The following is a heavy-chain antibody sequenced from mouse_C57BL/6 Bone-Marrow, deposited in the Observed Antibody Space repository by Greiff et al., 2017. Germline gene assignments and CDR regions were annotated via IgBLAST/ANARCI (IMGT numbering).Heavy chain of an antibody. CDR1: GYTFTSYG. CDR2: IYIGNGYT. CDR3: ARSNYPYYYGSPLDY. D-gene: IGHD1-1*01. Sequence: EVQRVESGAELVRPGSSVKMSCKTSGYTFTSYGINWVKQRPGQGLEWIGYIYIGNGYTEYNEKFKGKATLTSDTSSSTAYMQLSSLTSEDSAIYFCARSNYPYYYGSPLDYWGQGTTLTVSS. J-gene: IGHJ2*01. V-gene: IGHV1-58*01.